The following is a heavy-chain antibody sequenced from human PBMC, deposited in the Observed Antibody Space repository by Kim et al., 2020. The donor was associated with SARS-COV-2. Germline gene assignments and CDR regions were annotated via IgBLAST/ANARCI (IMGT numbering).Heavy chain of an antibody. V-gene: IGHV1-69*13. CDR2: IIPIFGTA. CDR3: ARAAIAAAGTRYYYYYGMDV. J-gene: IGHJ6*02. Sequence: SVKVSCKASGGTFSSYAISWVRQAPGQGLEWMGGIIPIFGTANYAQKFQGRVTITADESTSTAYMELSSLRSEDTAVYYCARAAIAAAGTRYYYYYGMDVWGQGTTVTVSS. D-gene: IGHD6-13*01. CDR1: GGTFSSYA.